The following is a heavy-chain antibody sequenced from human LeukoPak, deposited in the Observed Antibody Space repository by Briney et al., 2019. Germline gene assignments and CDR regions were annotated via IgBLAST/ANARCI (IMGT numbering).Heavy chain of an antibody. CDR1: GGSFSGYY. V-gene: IGHV4-34*01. J-gene: IGHJ5*02. D-gene: IGHD3-16*02. CDR2: INHSGST. CDR3: ARGRLYDYVWGSYRYYWFDP. Sequence: SETLSLTCAVYGGSFSGYYWSWIRQPPGKGLEWIGEINHSGSTNYNPSLKSRVTISVDTSKNQFSLKLSSVTAADTDVYYCARGRLYDYVWGSYRYYWFDPWGQGTLVTVSS.